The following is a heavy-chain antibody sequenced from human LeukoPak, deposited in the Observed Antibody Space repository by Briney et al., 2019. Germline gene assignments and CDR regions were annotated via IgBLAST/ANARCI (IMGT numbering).Heavy chain of an antibody. V-gene: IGHV4-34*01. Sequence: SETLSLTCAVYGESFSGYYWSWIRQPPGKGLEWIAEINHSGSSNYNPSLKSRVTISVDTSKNQLSLKLSSVTAADTAVYYCARGPSDYGFDYWGQGTLVTVSS. CDR1: GESFSGYY. CDR2: INHSGSS. CDR3: ARGPSDYGFDY. J-gene: IGHJ4*02. D-gene: IGHD4-17*01.